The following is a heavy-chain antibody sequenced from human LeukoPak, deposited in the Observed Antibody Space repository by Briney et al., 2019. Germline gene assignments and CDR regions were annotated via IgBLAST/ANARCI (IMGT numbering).Heavy chain of an antibody. D-gene: IGHD4/OR15-4a*01. Sequence: GGSLRLSCAASGFTFSSYAMHWVRQAPGKGLEWVAVISYDGSNKYYADSVKGRFTISRDNSKNTLYLQMNSLRAEDTAVYYCARDRGDYGRRTGGAFDIWGQGTMVTVSS. CDR1: GFTFSSYA. CDR3: ARDRGDYGRRTGGAFDI. CDR2: ISYDGSNK. V-gene: IGHV3-30*04. J-gene: IGHJ3*02.